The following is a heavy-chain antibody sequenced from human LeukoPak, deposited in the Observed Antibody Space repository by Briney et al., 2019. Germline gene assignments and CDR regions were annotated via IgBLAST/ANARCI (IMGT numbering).Heavy chain of an antibody. D-gene: IGHD6-13*01. V-gene: IGHV4-38-2*02. CDR3: ASGQNQHT. CDR1: GHSIHNSSY. J-gene: IGHJ4*02. Sequence: SETLSLTCTLSGHSIHNSSYWGWIRQVPGQGLEWIATVYHIDTTFYNPSLKSRVKISADASKNILSLSLTSVTAADTATYFCASGQNQHTWGQGILVVVSS. CDR2: VYHIDTT.